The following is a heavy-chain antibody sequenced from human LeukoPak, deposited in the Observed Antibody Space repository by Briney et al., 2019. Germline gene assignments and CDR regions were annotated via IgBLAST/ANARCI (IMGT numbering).Heavy chain of an antibody. J-gene: IGHJ4*02. V-gene: IGHV4-59*01. CDR1: GGPLSPYY. D-gene: IGHD3/OR15-3a*01. CDR2: IYDSGNT. CDR3: ARVGRGHFDY. Sequence: SETLSLTCTVSGGPLSPYYWSWIRKPPGKGLERIGHIYDSGNTNCNPSLESRVTISVDTSKNQFSLKLSSVTAADTAVYYCARVGRGHFDYWGQGALVTVSS.